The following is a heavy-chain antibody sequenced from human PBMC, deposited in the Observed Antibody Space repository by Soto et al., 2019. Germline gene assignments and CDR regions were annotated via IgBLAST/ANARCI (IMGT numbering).Heavy chain of an antibody. Sequence: PGGSLRLSCAASGFTFSSYGMHWVRQAPGKGLEWVAVIWYDGSNKYYADSVKGRFTISRDNSKNTLYLQMNSLRAEDTAVYYCARIHPYSSGWFEFDYWGQGTLVTVSS. D-gene: IGHD6-19*01. CDR1: GFTFSSYG. V-gene: IGHV3-33*01. CDR2: IWYDGSNK. J-gene: IGHJ4*02. CDR3: ARIHPYSSGWFEFDY.